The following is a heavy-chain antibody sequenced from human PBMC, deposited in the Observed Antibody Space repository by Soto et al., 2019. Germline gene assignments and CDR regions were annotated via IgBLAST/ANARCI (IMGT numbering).Heavy chain of an antibody. J-gene: IGHJ4*02. V-gene: IGHV1-8*01. CDR2: MNPNSGKT. D-gene: IGHD1-1*01. CDR1: GYTFTRYD. CDR3: ARGTQQRQGDY. Sequence: GTSVKVYCKASGYTFTRYDINCVVQSTGQGLEWMGWMNPNSGKTVYAQKFQGRVTMTRNSSISTAYMELSSLRSEDTAVYYCARGTQQRQGDYWGQGTLVTVSS.